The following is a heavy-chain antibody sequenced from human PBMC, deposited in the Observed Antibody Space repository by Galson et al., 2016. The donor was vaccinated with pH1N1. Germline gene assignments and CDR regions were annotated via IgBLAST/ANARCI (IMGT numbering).Heavy chain of an antibody. CDR1: GGSISSGSYY. CDR2: IYTSGST. Sequence: TLSLTCTVSGGSISSGSYYWSWIRQPAGKGLEWIGYIYTSGSTNYNPSLKSRVIISVDTSKNQFSLKLSSVTAADTAVYYCARVVTWELGYYFDYWGLGTLVTVSS. D-gene: IGHD1-26*01. J-gene: IGHJ4*02. CDR3: ARVVTWELGYYFDY. V-gene: IGHV4-61*09.